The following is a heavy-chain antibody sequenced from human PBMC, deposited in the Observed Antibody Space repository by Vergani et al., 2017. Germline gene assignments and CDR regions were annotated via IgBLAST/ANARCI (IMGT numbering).Heavy chain of an antibody. J-gene: IGHJ5*02. V-gene: IGHV5-51*01. Sequence: EVQLVESGGGLVQPGRSLRLSCKGSGYSFTSYWIGWVRQMPGKGLEWMGIIYPGDSDTRYSPSFQGQVTISSDKSISTAYLQWSSLKASDTAMYYCARRVDTAMEDWFDPWGQGTLVTVSS. CDR2: IYPGDSDT. D-gene: IGHD5-18*01. CDR3: ARRVDTAMEDWFDP. CDR1: GYSFTSYW.